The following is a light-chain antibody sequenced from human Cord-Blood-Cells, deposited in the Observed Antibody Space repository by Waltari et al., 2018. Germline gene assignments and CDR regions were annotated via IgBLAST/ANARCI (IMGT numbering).Light chain of an antibody. CDR1: SSDVGGYNY. CDR2: DVS. V-gene: IGLV2-11*01. Sequence: QSALTQPRSVSGSPGQSVTISCTGTSSDVGGYNYVSWYQQHPGKAPKLMIYDVSKRPSGVPGRFSGSTSGNTASLTISGLQAEDEADYYCCSYAGSSWVFGGGTKLTVL. J-gene: IGLJ3*02. CDR3: CSYAGSSWV.